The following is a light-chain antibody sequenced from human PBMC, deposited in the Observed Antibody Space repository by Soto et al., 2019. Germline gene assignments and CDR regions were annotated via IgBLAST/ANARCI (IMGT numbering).Light chain of an antibody. V-gene: IGKV3-20*01. CDR1: QSVSSSY. CDR3: QQYSSSPRT. CDR2: GAS. J-gene: IGKJ2*01. Sequence: EIVMTQSPATLSLSPGERATVSCRASQSVSSSYLAWYQQKPGQAPRLLIYGASSRATGIPDRFSGSGSGTEFTLTIGRLESEDFAVYYCQQYSSSPRTFGQGTKLEIK.